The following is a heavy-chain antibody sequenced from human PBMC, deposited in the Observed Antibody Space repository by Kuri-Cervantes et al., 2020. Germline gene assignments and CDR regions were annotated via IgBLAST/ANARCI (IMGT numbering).Heavy chain of an antibody. Sequence: GSLRLSCAVYGGSFSGYYWSWIRQPPGKGLEWIGEINHSGSTYYNPSLKSRVTISVDTSKNQFSLKLSSVTAADTAVYYCARARGDYYLDYWGQGTLVTVSS. V-gene: IGHV4-34*01. CDR3: ARARGDYYLDY. CDR2: INHSGST. D-gene: IGHD2-21*02. CDR1: GGSFSGYY. J-gene: IGHJ4*02.